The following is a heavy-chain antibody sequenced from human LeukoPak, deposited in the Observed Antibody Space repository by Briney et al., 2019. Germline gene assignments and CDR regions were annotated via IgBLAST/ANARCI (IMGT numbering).Heavy chain of an antibody. V-gene: IGHV1-2*02. J-gene: IGHJ4*02. Sequence: ASVKVSCKASGYTFTGYYMHWVRQAPGQALEWMGWINPNSGGTNYAQKFQGRVTMTRDTSISTAYMELSRLRSDDTAVYYCARKYSSWGYFDYWGQGTLVTVSS. CDR1: GYTFTGYY. CDR2: INPNSGGT. CDR3: ARKYSSWGYFDY. D-gene: IGHD6-6*01.